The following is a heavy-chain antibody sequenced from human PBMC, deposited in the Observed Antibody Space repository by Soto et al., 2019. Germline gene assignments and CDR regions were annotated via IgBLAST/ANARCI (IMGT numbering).Heavy chain of an antibody. D-gene: IGHD2-2*01. V-gene: IGHV1-18*01. CDR2: ISAYTDDP. CDR3: ARVIPGAEAWFDP. J-gene: IGHJ5*02. Sequence: ASVKVSCKASGNTFTNFGVTWVRQAPGQGLERMGWISAYTDDPNYAQKFQGRVTMTIDTSTSTAYLDLRSLTSDDTAVYHCARVIPGAEAWFDPWGQGTLVTVSS. CDR1: GNTFTNFG.